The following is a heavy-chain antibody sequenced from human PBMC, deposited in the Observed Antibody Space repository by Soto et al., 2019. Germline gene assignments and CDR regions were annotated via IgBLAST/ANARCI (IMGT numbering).Heavy chain of an antibody. V-gene: IGHV3-23*01. Sequence: EVQLLESGGGLVQPGGSLRLSCAASGFTFSSYAMSWVRQAPGKGLEWVSAISGSGGSTYYADSVKGRFTISRDNSKNTLYLQMNTLRAEDTAVYYCAKDPQYSGYANDYWGQGTLVTVSS. CDR3: AKDPQYSGYANDY. J-gene: IGHJ4*02. D-gene: IGHD5-12*01. CDR2: ISGSGGST. CDR1: GFTFSSYA.